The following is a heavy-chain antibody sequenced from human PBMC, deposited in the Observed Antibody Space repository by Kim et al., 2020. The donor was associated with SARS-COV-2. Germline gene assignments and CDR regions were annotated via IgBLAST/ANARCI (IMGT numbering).Heavy chain of an antibody. CDR1: GYTLTGLS. V-gene: IGHV1-24*01. Sequence: ASVKVSCKVSGYTLTGLSMHRVRGAPGKGLEWMGGFDPEDGETIYAQKFQGRVTMTEDTSTDTAYMELSSLRSEDTAVYYCATDRSNSYGPDMIDAVYWGQGTLVTVSS. D-gene: IGHD5-18*01. J-gene: IGHJ4*02. CDR2: FDPEDGET. CDR3: ATDRSNSYGPDMIDAVY.